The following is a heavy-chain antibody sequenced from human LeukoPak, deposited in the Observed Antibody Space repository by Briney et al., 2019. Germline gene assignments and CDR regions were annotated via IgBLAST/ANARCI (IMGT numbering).Heavy chain of an antibody. J-gene: IGHJ4*02. CDR2: INHTGST. V-gene: IGHV4-34*01. CDR1: GGSFSGYY. Sequence: SETLSLTCAVYGGSFSGYYWSWIRQPPGKGLEWIGEINHTGSTTYPPSLKSRVTISVDTSKNHFSLKMSSVTGADTAVYYCARQRAAIWGFDYWGQGTLVTVSS. CDR3: ARQRAAIWGFDY. D-gene: IGHD3-16*01.